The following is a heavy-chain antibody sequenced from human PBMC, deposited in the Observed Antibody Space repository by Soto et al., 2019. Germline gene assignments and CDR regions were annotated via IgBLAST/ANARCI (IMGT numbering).Heavy chain of an antibody. CDR2: INPSGGST. V-gene: IGHV1-46*01. Sequence: WXSVKVSCKASGYTFRSYYMHWVRQAPGQGLEWMGIINPSGGSTSCAQKFQGRVTMTRDTSTSTVYMELSSLRSEDTAVYYCARDLNMVRGVLDYWGQGTLVTVSS. CDR1: GYTFRSYY. CDR3: ARDLNMVRGVLDY. D-gene: IGHD3-10*01. J-gene: IGHJ4*02.